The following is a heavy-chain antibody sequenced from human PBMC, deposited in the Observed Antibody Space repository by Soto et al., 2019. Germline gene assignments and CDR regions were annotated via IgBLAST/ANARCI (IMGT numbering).Heavy chain of an antibody. D-gene: IGHD6-6*01. CDR2: ISSSSSTI. J-gene: IGHJ4*02. V-gene: IGHV3-48*02. CDR3: ATRIAAPYYFDY. CDR1: GFTFSSYS. Sequence: GSLRLSCAASGFTFSSYSMNWVRQAPGKGLEWVSYISSSSSTIYYADSVKGRFTISRDNAKNSLYLQMNSLRDEDTAVYYCATRIAAPYYFDYWGQGTLVTVSS.